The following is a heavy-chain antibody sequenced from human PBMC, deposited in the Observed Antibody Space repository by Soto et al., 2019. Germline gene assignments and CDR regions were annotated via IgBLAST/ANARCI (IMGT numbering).Heavy chain of an antibody. CDR1: GGSISSSSYY. D-gene: IGHD3-3*01. V-gene: IGHV4-39*01. CDR3: ARNSGDSRFLEHNWFDP. CDR2: IYYSGST. Sequence: PSETLSLTCTVSGGSISSSSYYWSWIRQPPGKGLEWIGSIYYSGSTYYNPSLKSRVTISVDTSKNQFSLKLSSVTAADTAVYYCARNSGDSRFLEHNWFDPWGQGTLVTVSS. J-gene: IGHJ5*02.